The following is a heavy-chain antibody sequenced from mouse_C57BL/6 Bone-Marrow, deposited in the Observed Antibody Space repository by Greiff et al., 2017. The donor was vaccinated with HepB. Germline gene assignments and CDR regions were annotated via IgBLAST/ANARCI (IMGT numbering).Heavy chain of an antibody. CDR2: IDPSESYT. CDR1: GYTFTSYW. D-gene: IGHD3-1*01. J-gene: IGHJ2*01. V-gene: IGHV1-69*01. Sequence: QVQLQQSGAELVMPGASVKLSCKASGYTFTSYWMHWVKQRPGQGLEWIGEIDPSESYTNYNQKFKGKSTLTVDKSSSTAYMQLSSLTSEDSAVYYCARSGFGDYWGQGTTLTVSS. CDR3: ARSGFGDY.